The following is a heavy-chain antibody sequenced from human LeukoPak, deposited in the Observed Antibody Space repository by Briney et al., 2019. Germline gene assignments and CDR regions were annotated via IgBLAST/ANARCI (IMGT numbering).Heavy chain of an antibody. J-gene: IGHJ4*02. CDR2: INSSSSTI. CDR3: ARDTSLGYCTNGVCPLGY. V-gene: IGHV3-48*01. CDR1: GFTFSSYS. D-gene: IGHD2-8*01. Sequence: GGSLRLSCAASGFTFSSYSMNWVRQAPGKGLEWVSYINSSSSTIYYADSVKGRFTISRDNAKNSLYLQMNSLRAEDTAVYYCARDTSLGYCTNGVCPLGYWGQGTLVTVSS.